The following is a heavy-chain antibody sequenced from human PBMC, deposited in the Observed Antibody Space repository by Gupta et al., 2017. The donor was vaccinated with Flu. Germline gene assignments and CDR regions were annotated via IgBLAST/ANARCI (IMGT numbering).Heavy chain of an antibody. J-gene: IGHJ2*01. CDR2: INPKTGGT. CDR3: ARVSGRVWTTMIVVEWEWHFDL. V-gene: IGHV1-2*02. D-gene: IGHD3-22*01. Sequence: MHWVRQAPGQGLEWMGWINPKTGGTNYAQKFQGRVTMTRDTSISTAYMELRRLTSDDTAVYYCARVSGRVWTTMIVVEWEWHFDLWGPGTLVTVSS.